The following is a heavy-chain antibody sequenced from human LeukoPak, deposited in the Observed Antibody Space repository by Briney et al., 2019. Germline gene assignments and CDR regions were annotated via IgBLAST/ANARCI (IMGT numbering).Heavy chain of an antibody. CDR2: INPSGGST. J-gene: IGHJ4*02. CDR3: ARDIHDFWSGYQGCFDY. V-gene: IGHV1-46*01. D-gene: IGHD3-3*01. Sequence: ASVKVSCTASGYTFTSYYMHWVRQAPGQGLEWMGIINPSGGSTSYAQKFQGRVTMTRDTSTSTVYMELSSLRSEDTAVYYCARDIHDFWSGYQGCFDYWGQGTLVTVSS. CDR1: GYTFTSYY.